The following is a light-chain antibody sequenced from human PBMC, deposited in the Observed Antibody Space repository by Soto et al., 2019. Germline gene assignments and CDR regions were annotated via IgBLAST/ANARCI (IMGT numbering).Light chain of an antibody. CDR3: ETWGSTTRV. J-gene: IGLJ3*02. Sequence: QPVLTQSSSASASLGSSVKLTCTLSSGHSTYIIAWYQQQPGKAPRYLMKLEGSGSYNKGSGVPDRFSGSSSGADRYLTISNLQFEDEADYYCETWGSTTRVFGGGTKLTVL. V-gene: IGLV4-60*02. CDR1: SGHSTYI. CDR2: LEGSGSY.